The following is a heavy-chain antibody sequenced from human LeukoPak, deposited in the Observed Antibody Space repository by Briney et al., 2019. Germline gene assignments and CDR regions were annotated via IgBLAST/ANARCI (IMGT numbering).Heavy chain of an antibody. V-gene: IGHV4-4*07. CDR1: GGTISSYY. D-gene: IGHD2/OR15-2a*01. Sequence: SETLSLTCSVSGGTISSYYWSWILQPAGKGLEWIGRIYTSGSTNYNPSLKSRVTISLDTSKNQFSLKLSSVTAADTAVYYCAGHHPRNTVDFWGQGTLVTVSS. J-gene: IGHJ4*02. CDR2: IYTSGST. CDR3: AGHHPRNTVDF.